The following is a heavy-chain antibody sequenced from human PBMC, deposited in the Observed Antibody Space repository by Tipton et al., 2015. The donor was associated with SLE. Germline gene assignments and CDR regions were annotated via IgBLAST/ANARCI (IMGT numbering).Heavy chain of an antibody. CDR2: IYTSGSN. J-gene: IGHJ4*02. D-gene: IGHD2-15*01. CDR3: ARDPWQVSFFDY. V-gene: IGHV4-4*08. Sequence: TLSLTCTVSGGSISSYYWSWIRQPPGKGLEWIWYIYTSGSNNYNPSLKSRVTISVDTSKNQFSLKLSSVAAADTAVYYCARDPWQVSFFDYWGQGTLVTVSS. CDR1: GGSISSYY.